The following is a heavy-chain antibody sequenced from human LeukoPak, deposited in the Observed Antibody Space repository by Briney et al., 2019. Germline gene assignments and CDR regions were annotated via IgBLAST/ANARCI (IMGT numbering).Heavy chain of an antibody. D-gene: IGHD4-23*01. CDR2: NSHSGDT. V-gene: IGHV4-34*01. Sequence: KPSETLSLTCAVYGGSFSDSYWSWTRQPPGEGLEWVGENSHSGDTNYNPSLKSRVTISVDTYKNQFSLNLSSVTAADTAVYYCARGSNSVAYWGQGTLVPVSS. CDR1: GGSFSDSY. CDR3: ARGSNSVAY. J-gene: IGHJ4*02.